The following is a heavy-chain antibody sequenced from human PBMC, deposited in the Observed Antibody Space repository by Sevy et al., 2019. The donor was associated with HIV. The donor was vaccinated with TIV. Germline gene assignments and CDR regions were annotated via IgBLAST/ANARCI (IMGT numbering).Heavy chain of an antibody. CDR2: ISYDGSNK. Sequence: GGSLRLSCAASGFTFSTYAMHWVRQAPGKGLEWVAVISYDGSNKYYADSVKGRFTISRDNSKNTLYLQMNSLRAEDTAVYYRAREGTFYYDRTQSGFQYWGQGTLVTVSS. V-gene: IGHV3-30-3*01. CDR3: AREGTFYYDRTQSGFQY. D-gene: IGHD3-22*01. CDR1: GFTFSTYA. J-gene: IGHJ1*01.